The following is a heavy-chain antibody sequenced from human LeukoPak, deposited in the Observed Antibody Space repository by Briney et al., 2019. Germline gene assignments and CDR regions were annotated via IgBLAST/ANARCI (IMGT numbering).Heavy chain of an antibody. CDR1: GGSISSSSYY. Sequence: SETLSLTCTVSGGSISSSSYYWGWIRQPPGKGLEWVGSIYYSGSTYYNPSLKSRVTISVDTSKNQFSLKLSSVTAADTAVYYCARVDYGGTGYFDYWGQGTLVTVSS. CDR2: IYYSGST. V-gene: IGHV4-39*07. CDR3: ARVDYGGTGYFDY. J-gene: IGHJ4*02. D-gene: IGHD4-23*01.